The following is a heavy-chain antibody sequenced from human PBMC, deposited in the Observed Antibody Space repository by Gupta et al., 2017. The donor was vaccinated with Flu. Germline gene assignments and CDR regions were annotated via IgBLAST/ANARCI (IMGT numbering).Heavy chain of an antibody. CDR1: GFTFSSYS. D-gene: IGHD5-18*01. CDR2: ISTSSSFI. Sequence: EVQLVESGGGLVKPGGSLRLSCAASGFTFSSYSMNWVRQTPGKGLEWVSSISTSSSFIYYADSVKGRFTISRDNAKNSLYLQMNSLRAEDTAMYYGSYGWSLFDYWGQGTLVTVSS. J-gene: IGHJ4*02. V-gene: IGHV3-21*01. CDR3: SYGWSLFDY.